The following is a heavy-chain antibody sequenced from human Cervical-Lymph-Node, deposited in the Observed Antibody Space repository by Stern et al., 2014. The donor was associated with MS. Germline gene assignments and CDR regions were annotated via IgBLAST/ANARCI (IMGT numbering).Heavy chain of an antibody. CDR2: IYPGDVDT. CDR1: GYSFTTYW. J-gene: IGHJ6*02. V-gene: IGHV5-51*01. CDR3: ARQGAGNFYYGMDV. D-gene: IGHD1-26*01. Sequence: EVQLVESRAEVKKPGESLRISCKGSGYSFTTYWIGWVRQMPGKGLEWIGTIYPGDVDTRYNPSFQGQCTISAEKSINTAVLQWTSLEASDTAIYYCARQGAGNFYYGMDVWGQGTTVTVSS.